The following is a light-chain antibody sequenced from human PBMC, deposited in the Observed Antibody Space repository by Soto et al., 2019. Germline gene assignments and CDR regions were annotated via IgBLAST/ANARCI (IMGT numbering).Light chain of an antibody. J-gene: IGLJ1*01. Sequence: QPALTQPASVSGSPGQSITISCIGTSSDIGGYNYVSWYQQHPGKAPKLIIYGVSKRPSGVSDRFSGSKSGNTASLTISGLQAEDEADYYCDSYTSSSTYVFGTGTKLTVL. CDR2: GVS. CDR3: DSYTSSSTYV. CDR1: SSDIGGYNY. V-gene: IGLV2-14*01.